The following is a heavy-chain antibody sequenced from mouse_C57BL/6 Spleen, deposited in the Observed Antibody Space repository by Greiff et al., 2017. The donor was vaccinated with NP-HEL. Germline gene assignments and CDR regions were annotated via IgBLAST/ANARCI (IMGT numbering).Heavy chain of an antibody. Sequence: VQLQQSGPELVKPGASVKISCKASGYTFTDYYMNWVKQSHGKSLEWIGDINPNNGGTSYNQKFKGKATLTVDKSSSTAYMELRSLTSEDSAVYYCARNYGSSWYWYFDVWGTGTTVTVSS. CDR1: GYTFTDYY. CDR3: ARNYGSSWYWYFDV. CDR2: INPNNGGT. J-gene: IGHJ1*03. D-gene: IGHD1-1*01. V-gene: IGHV1-26*01.